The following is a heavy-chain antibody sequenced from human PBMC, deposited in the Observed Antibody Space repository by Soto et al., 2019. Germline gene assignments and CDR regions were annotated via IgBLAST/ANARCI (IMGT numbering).Heavy chain of an antibody. J-gene: IGHJ4*02. CDR2: IIPIFGVT. CDR1: GGTFSSYT. V-gene: IGHV1-69*08. D-gene: IGHD1-1*01. Sequence: QVQLVQAGAEVKKPGSSVKVSCKASGGTFSSYTITWVRQAPGQGLEWLGRIIPIFGVTNYAQKFQDRVTITADRSTTTAYMELSRPRSEDTAVYYCLRDWESTTQTWGFGDSWGQGTLVTVSS. CDR3: LRDWESTTQTWGFGDS.